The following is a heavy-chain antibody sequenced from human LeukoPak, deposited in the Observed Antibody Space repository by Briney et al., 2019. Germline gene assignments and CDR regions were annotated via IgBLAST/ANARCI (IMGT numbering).Heavy chain of an antibody. J-gene: IGHJ6*02. D-gene: IGHD6-13*01. Sequence: GGSLRLSCAVSGFTFSSYGMHWVSQAPGKGLEWVAVIWYDGSNKYYADSVKGRFTISRDNSKNTLYLQMNSLRAEDTAVYYCARDVAAAGILRGLDFWGQGTTVTVSS. CDR1: GFTFSSYG. CDR3: ARDVAAAGILRGLDF. V-gene: IGHV3-33*01. CDR2: IWYDGSNK.